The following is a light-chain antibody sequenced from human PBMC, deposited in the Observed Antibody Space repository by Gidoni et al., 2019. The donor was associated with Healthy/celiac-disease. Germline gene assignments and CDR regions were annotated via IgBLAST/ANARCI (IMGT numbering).Light chain of an antibody. CDR3: QQRSNWPIT. J-gene: IGKJ5*01. Sequence: EIVLTQSPATLSLSPGERATLSCRDSQSVSSYLAWYQQKPGQAPRLLIYDASNRANGIPARFSGSGSGTDFTLTISSLEPEDFARYYCQQRSNWPITFGQGTRLEIK. CDR1: QSVSSY. V-gene: IGKV3-11*01. CDR2: DAS.